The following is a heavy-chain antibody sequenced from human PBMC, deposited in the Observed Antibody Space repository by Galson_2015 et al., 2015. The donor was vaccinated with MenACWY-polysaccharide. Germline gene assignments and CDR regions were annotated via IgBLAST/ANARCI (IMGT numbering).Heavy chain of an antibody. Sequence: LSLTCAVSGYSISSGYYWGWIRQPPGKGLEWIGSIYHSGSTYYNPSLKSRVTISVDTSKNEFSLKLSSVTAADTAVYYCARVEKYSGSFYILYWGQGPLVTVSS. CDR2: IYHSGST. CDR3: ARVEKYSGSFYILY. CDR1: GYSISSGYY. J-gene: IGHJ4*02. D-gene: IGHD1-26*01. V-gene: IGHV4-38-2*01.